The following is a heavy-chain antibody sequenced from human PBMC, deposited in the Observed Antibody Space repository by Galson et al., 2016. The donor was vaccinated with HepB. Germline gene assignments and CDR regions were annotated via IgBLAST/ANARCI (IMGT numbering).Heavy chain of an antibody. Sequence: SLRLSCAVGGFTFSNSNINWVRQAPGKGLEWISYISAGGITTFYADSVKGRFTISRDKAENSVFLQMSSLRAEDTAVYYCAKRITVAGTLDYWGQGTLVTVSS. V-gene: IGHV3-48*03. J-gene: IGHJ4*02. CDR1: GFTFSNSN. CDR2: ISAGGITT. CDR3: AKRITVAGTLDY. D-gene: IGHD6-19*01.